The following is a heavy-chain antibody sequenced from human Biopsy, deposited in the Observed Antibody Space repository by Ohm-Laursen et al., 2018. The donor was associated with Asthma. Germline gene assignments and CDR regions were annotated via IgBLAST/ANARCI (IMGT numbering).Heavy chain of an antibody. D-gene: IGHD3-10*01. Sequence: SLRLSCAASGFTFGNYAMAWVRQAPGKGLEWVSTISGSSIIIHYGGSVKGRFTISRDNSKNTMYLHMNSLRVEDTAVYYCARGLDYSGRSGFDYWGQGTLVTVSS. CDR1: GFTFGNYA. V-gene: IGHV3-23*01. CDR2: ISGSSIII. J-gene: IGHJ4*02. CDR3: ARGLDYSGRSGFDY.